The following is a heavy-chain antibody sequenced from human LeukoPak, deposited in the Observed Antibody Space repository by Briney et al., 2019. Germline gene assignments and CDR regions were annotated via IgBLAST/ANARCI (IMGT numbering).Heavy chain of an antibody. Sequence: GGSLRLSCAASGFAFRRYWMHGVRQVPGKGLVWVSRINGVCGDTKYADSVKGRFTISRDNAQNTLFLQMNSLSAEDPAVYFCARDHSEYDSSGSGDYWGQGTLVTVSS. J-gene: IGHJ4*02. CDR1: GFAFRRYW. CDR2: INGVCGDT. D-gene: IGHD3-22*01. V-gene: IGHV3-74*03. CDR3: ARDHSEYDSSGSGDY.